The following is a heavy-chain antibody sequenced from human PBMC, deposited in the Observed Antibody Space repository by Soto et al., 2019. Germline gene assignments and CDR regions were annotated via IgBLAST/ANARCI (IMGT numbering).Heavy chain of an antibody. CDR1: GGSISSGDYY. Sequence: SETLSLTCPVSGGSISSGDYYWSWIRQPPGKGLEWIGYIYYSGSTYYNPSPKSRVTISVDTSKNQFSLKLSSVTAADTAVYYCAAGGGLPRYYWGQGTLVTVSS. D-gene: IGHD5-12*01. CDR2: IYYSGST. V-gene: IGHV4-30-4*02. J-gene: IGHJ4*02. CDR3: AAGGGLPRYY.